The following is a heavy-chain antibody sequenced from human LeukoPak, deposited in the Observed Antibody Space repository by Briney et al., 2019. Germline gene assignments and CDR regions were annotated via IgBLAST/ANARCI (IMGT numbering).Heavy chain of an antibody. J-gene: IGHJ4*02. CDR2: VNTVSSYI. CDR1: GFTFSSYS. D-gene: IGHD3-22*01. Sequence: GGSLRLSCAASGFTFSSYSFNWVRQAPGKGLEWVSSVNTVSSYIYYADSVRGRFTISRYNADNSLYLQMNGLRAEDTGVYYCARLRRNSDTSGYYYYYDYWGQGTLVTVSS. V-gene: IGHV3-21*01. CDR3: ARLRRNSDTSGYYYYYDY.